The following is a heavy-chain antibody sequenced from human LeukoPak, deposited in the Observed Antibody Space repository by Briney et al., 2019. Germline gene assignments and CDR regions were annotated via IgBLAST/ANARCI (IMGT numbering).Heavy chain of an antibody. CDR3: ASRNSGTHYFES. CDR1: GASISSGGYV. V-gene: IGHV4-31*03. D-gene: IGHD1-26*01. J-gene: IGHJ4*02. Sequence: PSETLSLTCTVSGASISSGGYVWSWIRQHPGKGLEWIGYIYNSGSAYYNPSLKSRVIISVDTSKNQFSLKLSSVTAADTAVYHCASRNSGTHYFESWGQGTLVTVSS. CDR2: IYNSGSA.